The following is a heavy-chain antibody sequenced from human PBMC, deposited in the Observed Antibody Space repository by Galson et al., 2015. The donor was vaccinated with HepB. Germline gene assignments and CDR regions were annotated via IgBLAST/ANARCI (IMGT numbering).Heavy chain of an antibody. V-gene: IGHV3-23*01. CDR1: GFTFSSYA. CDR2: ISGSGGST. CDR3: AKAAARYCSSNSCPPVDY. Sequence: SLRLSCAASGFTFSSYAMSWVRQAPGKGLEWVSAISGSGGSTYYADSVKGRFTISRDNSKNTLYLQMNSLRAEDTALYYCAKAAARYCSSNSCPPVDYWGQGTLVTVSS. J-gene: IGHJ4*02. D-gene: IGHD2-2*01.